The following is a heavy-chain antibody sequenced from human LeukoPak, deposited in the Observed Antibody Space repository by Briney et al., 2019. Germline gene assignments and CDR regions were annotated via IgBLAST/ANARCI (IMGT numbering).Heavy chain of an antibody. Sequence: GGSLRLSCVASGFTVSNKYMSWVRQAPGKGLEWVSVIYSGGSTYYADSVKGRFTISRDNSKNTLYLQKNSLRAEDTAVYYCARAVQAGNWFDPWGQGTLVTVSS. V-gene: IGHV3-53*01. CDR1: GFTVSNKY. D-gene: IGHD3-10*01. J-gene: IGHJ5*02. CDR3: ARAVQAGNWFDP. CDR2: IYSGGST.